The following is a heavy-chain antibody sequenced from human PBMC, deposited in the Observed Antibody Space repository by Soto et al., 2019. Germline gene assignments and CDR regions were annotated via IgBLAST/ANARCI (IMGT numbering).Heavy chain of an antibody. V-gene: IGHV3-30*18. D-gene: IGHD3-10*01. CDR2: ISYDGSNK. CDR1: GFTFSSYG. CDR3: AKDVGLLWFGESVDY. Sequence: QVQLVESGGGVVHPGRSLRLSCAASGFTFSSYGMHWVRQAPGKGLEWVAVISYDGSNKYYADSVKGRFTISRDNSKNTLYLQMNSLRAEDTAVYYCAKDVGLLWFGESVDYWGQGTLVTVSS. J-gene: IGHJ4*02.